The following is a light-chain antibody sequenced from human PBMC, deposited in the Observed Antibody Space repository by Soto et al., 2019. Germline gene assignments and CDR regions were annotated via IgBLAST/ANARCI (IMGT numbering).Light chain of an antibody. Sequence: EIVMTQSPATLSVSPGERATLSCRASQSVGSNLAWYQQKPGQAPRLLIYRASTRATGVPARFSGSGSGTAFTLPISSLQSEDFTVYYCEQYNNWPPFTFGQGTKLEIK. CDR1: QSVGSN. CDR2: RAS. CDR3: EQYNNWPPFT. V-gene: IGKV3-15*01. J-gene: IGKJ2*01.